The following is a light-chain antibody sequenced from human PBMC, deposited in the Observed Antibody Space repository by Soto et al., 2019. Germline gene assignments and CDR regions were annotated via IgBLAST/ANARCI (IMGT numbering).Light chain of an antibody. CDR2: AAS. Sequence: DIQMTQSPSSRSASVGDLVTITCRSSQSISSYLNWYQQKPGKAPKLLIYAASSLQSGVPSRFTGSGSGTDFTLTISSLQPEDFATYYCQQSYSTPFTFGGGTKVDIK. CDR1: QSISSY. CDR3: QQSYSTPFT. J-gene: IGKJ4*01. V-gene: IGKV1-39*01.